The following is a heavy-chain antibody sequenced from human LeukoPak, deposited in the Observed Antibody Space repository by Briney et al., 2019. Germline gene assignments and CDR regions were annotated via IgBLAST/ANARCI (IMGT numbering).Heavy chain of an antibody. J-gene: IGHJ3*02. CDR3: ARDSGGPHSGFEI. CDR1: GGSISSYY. CDR2: IYNSGST. V-gene: IGHV4-59*01. D-gene: IGHD6-19*01. Sequence: SETLPLTCTVSGGSISSYYWSWIRQPPGKGLEWIGYIYNSGSTNYNPSLKSRVTISVDTSKNQYSLKMSSVTAADTAVYYCARDSGGPHSGFEIWGQGTMVTASS.